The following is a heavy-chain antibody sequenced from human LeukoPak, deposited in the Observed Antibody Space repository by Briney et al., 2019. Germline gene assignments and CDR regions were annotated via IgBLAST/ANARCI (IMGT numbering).Heavy chain of an antibody. CDR1: GGSINNYY. V-gene: IGHV4-59*01. CDR3: ARVAARYVGMDV. D-gene: IGHD6-6*01. Sequence: SETLSLTCTVSGGSINNYYWSWIRQPPGMGLEWIGYIYYSGSTNYNPSLKSRVTISVDTSKKQISLNLSSVTAADTAVYYCARVAARYVGMDVWGQGTTVTVSS. J-gene: IGHJ6*02. CDR2: IYYSGST.